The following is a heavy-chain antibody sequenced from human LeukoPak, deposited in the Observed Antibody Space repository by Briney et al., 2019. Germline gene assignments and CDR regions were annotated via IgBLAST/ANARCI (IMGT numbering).Heavy chain of an antibody. CDR1: GGTFSRYA. D-gene: IGHD5-12*01. Sequence: GASVKVSCKASGGTFSRYAISWVRQPPGQGLEWMGGIIPIFGTANYAQKFQGRVTITADESTSTAYMELSSLRSEDTAVYYCATTHLKRGYSGYDILYWAQGTLVTVSS. CDR3: ATTHLKRGYSGYDILY. V-gene: IGHV1-69*01. J-gene: IGHJ4*02. CDR2: IIPIFGTA.